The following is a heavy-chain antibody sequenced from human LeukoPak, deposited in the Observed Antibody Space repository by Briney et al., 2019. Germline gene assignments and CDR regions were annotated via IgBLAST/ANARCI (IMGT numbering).Heavy chain of an antibody. CDR2: IYYSGST. J-gene: IGHJ1*01. V-gene: IGHV4-59*01. CDR3: ARAVKHDYGGNEYFQH. CDR1: GGSISSYY. Sequence: PSETLSLTCTVSGGSISSYYWSWIRQPPGKGLEWIGYIYYSGSTNYNPSLKSRVTISVDTSKNLFSLKLSSVTAADTAVYYCARAVKHDYGGNEYFQHWGQGTLVTVSS. D-gene: IGHD4-23*01.